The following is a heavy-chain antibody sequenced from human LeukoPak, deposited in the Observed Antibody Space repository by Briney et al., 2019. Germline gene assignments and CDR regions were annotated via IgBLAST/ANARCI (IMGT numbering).Heavy chain of an antibody. Sequence: PSETLSLTCAVYGGSFTTYYWSWIRQPPGKGLEWIGEINHSGNTNYNPSLKSRVTISVDTSKNQFSLKLSSVTAADTAVYYCARRRVRGAISTQNWFDPWGQGTLVTVSS. CDR1: GGSFTTYY. D-gene: IGHD3-10*01. CDR2: INHSGNT. CDR3: ARRRVRGAISTQNWFDP. V-gene: IGHV4-34*01. J-gene: IGHJ5*02.